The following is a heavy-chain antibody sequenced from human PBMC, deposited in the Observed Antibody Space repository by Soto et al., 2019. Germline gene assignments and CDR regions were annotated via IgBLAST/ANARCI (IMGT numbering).Heavy chain of an antibody. J-gene: IGHJ3*01. V-gene: IGHV4-30-4*01. CDR1: GGSVTSGDYF. CDR3: ASPTQGALDA. Sequence: SETLSLTCTASGGSVTSGDYFWSWVRQPPGEGLEWIGYIHYSGSTYYNPSLKSRVTISLDTSKNQFSLKMTSATAADTAVYFCASPTQGALDARGQGTMVTVSS. CDR2: IHYSGST.